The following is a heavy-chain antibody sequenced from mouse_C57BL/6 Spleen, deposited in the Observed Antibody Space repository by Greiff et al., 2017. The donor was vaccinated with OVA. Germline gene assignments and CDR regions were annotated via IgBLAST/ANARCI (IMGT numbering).Heavy chain of an antibody. CDR2: INPNNGGT. V-gene: IGHV1-22*01. CDR1: GCTFTDYN. J-gene: IGHJ4*01. D-gene: IGHD1-1*01. CDR3: ARDYYGSSYGYYAMDY. Sequence: VQLQQSGPELVKPGASVKMSCKASGCTFTDYNMHWVKQSHGKSLEWIGYINPNNGGTSYNQKFKGKATLTVNKSSSTAYMELRSLTSEDSAVYYCARDYYGSSYGYYAMDYWGQGTSVTVSS.